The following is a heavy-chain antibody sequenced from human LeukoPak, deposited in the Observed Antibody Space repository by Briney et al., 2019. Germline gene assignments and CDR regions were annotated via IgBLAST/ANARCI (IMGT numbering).Heavy chain of an antibody. D-gene: IGHD3-3*01. V-gene: IGHV3-74*01. Sequence: GGSLSLSCAASGFTYSSYWMHWVRQAPGKGPVWVARTNRDGSSTAYADSVKGRFTIYKDNAKNTLYLLMNSLRAEDTAVYYCARDSVEWYIFDYWGQGTLVTVSS. CDR3: ARDSVEWYIFDY. J-gene: IGHJ4*02. CDR1: GFTYSSYW. CDR2: TNRDGSST.